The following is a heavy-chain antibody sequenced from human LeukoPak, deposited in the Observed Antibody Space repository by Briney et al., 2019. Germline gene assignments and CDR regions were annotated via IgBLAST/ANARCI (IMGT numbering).Heavy chain of an antibody. J-gene: IGHJ3*02. CDR1: GGSITSYY. CDR2: ISHIGST. V-gene: IGHV4-59*01. D-gene: IGHD2-21*02. Sequence: PPETLSLTCSVSGGSITSYYWNWMRQPPGKGLEWIGYISHIGSTNYNPSLKSRLTISVDRSKNQFYLKLTSVTAADTAIYYCARDRLSANAFDMWGQGTVVTVSS. CDR3: ARDRLSANAFDM.